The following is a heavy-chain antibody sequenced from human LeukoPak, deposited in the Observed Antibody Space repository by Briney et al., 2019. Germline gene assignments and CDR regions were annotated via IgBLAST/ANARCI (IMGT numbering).Heavy chain of an antibody. Sequence: PSETLSLTCVVYGGSFSGYYWSWIRQPPGKGLEWIGEINHSGSTNYNPSLKSRVTISVDTSKNQFSLKLSSVTAADTAVYYCARPGYSSGWYGYWGQGTLVTVSS. CDR1: GGSFSGYY. V-gene: IGHV4-34*01. D-gene: IGHD6-19*01. CDR3: ARPGYSSGWYGY. J-gene: IGHJ4*02. CDR2: INHSGST.